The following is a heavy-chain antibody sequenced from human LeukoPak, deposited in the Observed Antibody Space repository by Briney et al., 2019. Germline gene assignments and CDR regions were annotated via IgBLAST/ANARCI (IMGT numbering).Heavy chain of an antibody. J-gene: IGHJ4*02. V-gene: IGHV4-34*01. CDR1: GGSFSGYY. D-gene: IGHD1-26*01. CDR3: AGGQIVGAANFDY. Sequence: PSETLSLTCAVYGGSFSGYYWSWIRQPPGKGLEWIGEINHSGSTNYNPSLKSRVTISVDTSKNQFSLKLSSVTAADTAVYYCAGGQIVGAANFDYWGQGTLVTVSS. CDR2: INHSGST.